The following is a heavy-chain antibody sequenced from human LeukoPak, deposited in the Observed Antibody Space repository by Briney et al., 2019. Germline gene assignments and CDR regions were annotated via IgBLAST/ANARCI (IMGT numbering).Heavy chain of an antibody. Sequence: GGSLRLSCAASGFTFSSYWMSWVRQAPGKGLEWVANIKQDGSGKYYVDSVKGRFTISRDNAKNSLYLQMNSLRAEDTTVYYCARSDYDFWSGYPYYFDYWGQGTLVTVSS. CDR2: IKQDGSGK. J-gene: IGHJ4*02. D-gene: IGHD3-3*01. V-gene: IGHV3-7*01. CDR3: ARSDYDFWSGYPYYFDY. CDR1: GFTFSSYW.